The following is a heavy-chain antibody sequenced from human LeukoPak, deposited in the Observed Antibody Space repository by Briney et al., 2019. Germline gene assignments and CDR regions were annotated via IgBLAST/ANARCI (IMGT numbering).Heavy chain of an antibody. J-gene: IGHJ4*02. CDR3: ARSSAHYLMPFDY. CDR1: GFSFSNYG. CDR2: IIISGYI. V-gene: IGHV3-21*04. Sequence: GGSLRLSCVASGFSFSNYGMSWVRQAPGKGLEWVSSIIISGYIYYADSVKGRFTISRDNAKNSLSLQMNSLRAEDTAVYYCARSSAHYLMPFDYWGQGTLVSVYS. D-gene: IGHD3-22*01.